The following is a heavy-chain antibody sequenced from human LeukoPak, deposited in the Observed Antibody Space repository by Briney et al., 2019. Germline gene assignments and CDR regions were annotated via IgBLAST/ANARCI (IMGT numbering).Heavy chain of an antibody. CDR1: GGSISSYY. CDR3: ARDLGRFGELLFWFDP. J-gene: IGHJ5*02. V-gene: IGHV4-59*01. CDR2: IYYSGST. Sequence: PSETLSLTCTVSGGSISSYYWSWIRQPPGKGLEWIGYIYYSGSTNYNPSLKSRVTISVDTSKSQFSLKLSSVTAADTAVYYCARDLGRFGELLFWFDPWGQGTLVTVSS. D-gene: IGHD3-10*01.